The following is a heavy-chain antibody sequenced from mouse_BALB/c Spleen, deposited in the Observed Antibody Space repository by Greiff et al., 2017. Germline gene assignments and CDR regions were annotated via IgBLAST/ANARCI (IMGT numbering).Heavy chain of an antibody. CDR1: GFSLSTSGMG. CDR3: ARRSTTCAMDY. CDR2: IYWDDDK. J-gene: IGHJ4*01. V-gene: IGHV8-12*01. D-gene: IGHD2-14*01. Sequence: QVTLKESGPGILQPSQTLSLTCSFSGFSLSTSGMGVSWIRQPSGKGLEWLAHIYWDDDKRYNPSLKSRLTISKDTSRNQVFLKITSVDTADTATYYCARRSTTCAMDYWGQGTSVTVSS.